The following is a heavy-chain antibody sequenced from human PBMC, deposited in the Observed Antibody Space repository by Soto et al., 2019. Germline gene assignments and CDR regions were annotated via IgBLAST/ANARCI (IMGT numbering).Heavy chain of an antibody. CDR3: AKEDSYGYFDY. J-gene: IGHJ4*02. D-gene: IGHD5-18*01. V-gene: IGHV3-30*18. CDR1: GFTFSSYG. Sequence: QVQLVESGGGVVQPGRSLRLSCAASGFTFSSYGMHWVRQAPGKGLGWVAVISYDGSNKYYADSVKGRFTISRDNSKNTLYLQMNSLRAEDTAVYYCAKEDSYGYFDYWGQGTLVTVSS. CDR2: ISYDGSNK.